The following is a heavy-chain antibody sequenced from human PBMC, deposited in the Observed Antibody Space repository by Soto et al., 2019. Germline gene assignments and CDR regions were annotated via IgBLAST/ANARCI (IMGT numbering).Heavy chain of an antibody. CDR1: GFTFSGSA. CDR3: TRQVSSREQTEYSGCM. D-gene: IGHD5-12*01. CDR2: IRSKANSYAT. Sequence: EVQLVESGGGLVQPGGSLKLSCAASGFTFSGSAMHWVRQASGKGLEWVGRIRSKANSYATAYAASVKGRFTISRDDSKNTAYLQMNSLKTEDTAVYYCTRQVSSREQTEYSGCMWGQGTLVTVSS. V-gene: IGHV3-73*02. J-gene: IGHJ4*02.